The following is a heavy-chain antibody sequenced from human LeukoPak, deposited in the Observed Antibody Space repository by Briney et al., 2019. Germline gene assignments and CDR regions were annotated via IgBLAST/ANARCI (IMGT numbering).Heavy chain of an antibody. J-gene: IGHJ6*02. CDR2: MNPNSGNT. V-gene: IGHV1-8*01. Sequence: ASVKVSCKASGYTFTSYNINWVRQATGQGLEWMGWMNPNSGNTGYAQKFQGRVTMTRNTSISTAYMELSSLRSEDTAVYYCARAYYYYYGMDVWGQGTTVTVSS. CDR3: ARAYYYYYGMDV. CDR1: GYTFTSYN.